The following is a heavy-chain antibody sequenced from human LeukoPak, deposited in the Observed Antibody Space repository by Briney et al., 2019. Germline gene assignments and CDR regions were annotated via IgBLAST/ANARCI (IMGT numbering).Heavy chain of an antibody. CDR3: ARARYFDWLAPDFDAFDI. V-gene: IGHV4-4*07. CDR1: GASISTYY. CDR2: SYTSGST. Sequence: SETLSLTCTVSGASISTYYWSWIRQPAGKGLEWIGRSYTSGSTNYNPSLKSRVTMSVDTSKNQFSLKLRSVTAADTAVYYCARARYFDWLAPDFDAFDIWGQGTMVTVSS. J-gene: IGHJ3*02. D-gene: IGHD3-9*01.